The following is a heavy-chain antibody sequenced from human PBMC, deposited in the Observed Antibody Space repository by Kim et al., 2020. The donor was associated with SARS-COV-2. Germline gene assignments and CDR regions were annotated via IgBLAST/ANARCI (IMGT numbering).Heavy chain of an antibody. CDR3: ARASYYYDSSGIPGYIAY. CDR2: IYDSGRT. J-gene: IGHJ4*02. Sequence: SETLSLTCTVSGGSISSCCYYWGWIRQPPGKELEWIGSIYDSGRTYYNPSLESRVTTAVDTSKNQFSLKLSSVTAADTAVYYCARASYYYDSSGIPGYIAYWGQGTLVTVSS. CDR1: GGSISSCCYY. V-gene: IGHV4-39*07. D-gene: IGHD3-22*01.